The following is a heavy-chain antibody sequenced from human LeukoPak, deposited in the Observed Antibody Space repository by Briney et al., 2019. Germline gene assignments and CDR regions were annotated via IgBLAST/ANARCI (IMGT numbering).Heavy chain of an antibody. CDR1: GGSISSYY. D-gene: IGHD6-6*01. V-gene: IGHV4-4*09. J-gene: IGHJ6*03. Sequence: SETLSLTCTVSGGSISSYYWSWIRQPPGKGLEWIGYVYTSGSTNYNPSLKSRVTISVDTSKNQFSLKLSSVTAADTAVYYCACSPEHSSSFGPHFGYYYYYMDVWGKGTTVTVSS. CDR3: ACSPEHSSSFGPHFGYYYYYMDV. CDR2: VYTSGST.